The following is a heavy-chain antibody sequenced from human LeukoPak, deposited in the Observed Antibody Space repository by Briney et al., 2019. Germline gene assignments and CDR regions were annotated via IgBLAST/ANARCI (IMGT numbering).Heavy chain of an antibody. V-gene: IGHV4-59*08. CDR1: GGSISSYY. D-gene: IGHD5-18*01. CDR3: ARGPPTAMVGFDY. CDR2: IYYSGST. J-gene: IGHJ4*02. Sequence: SETLSLTCAVSGGSISSYYWSWIRQPPGKGLEWIGYIYYSGSTNYNPSLKSRVTISVDTSKNQFSLKLSSVTAADTAVYYCARGPPTAMVGFDYWGQGTLVTVSS.